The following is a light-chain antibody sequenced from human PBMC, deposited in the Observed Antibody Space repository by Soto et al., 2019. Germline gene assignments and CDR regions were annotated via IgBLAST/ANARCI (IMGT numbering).Light chain of an antibody. CDR2: GAS. CDR1: QRVSNNY. V-gene: IGKV3-20*01. CDR3: QQYGSSGT. J-gene: IGKJ1*01. Sequence: EIGLTQSPGTLSLSPGERATLSCSASQRVSNNYLAWYQQKPGQAPRLLIYGASNRATGIPDRFSGSGSGTDFTLTISRLEPEDFAVYYCQQYGSSGTFGQGTKVEIK.